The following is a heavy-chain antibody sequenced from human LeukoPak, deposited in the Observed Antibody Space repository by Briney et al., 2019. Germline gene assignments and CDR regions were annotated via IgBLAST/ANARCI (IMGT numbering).Heavy chain of an antibody. J-gene: IGHJ4*02. CDR2: IYCSGST. CDR3: ARRAEGYCSSTRCYVFDY. Sequence: SETLSLTCTVSGGSVSSGGFYWTWLRQPPGKGLEWNGYIYCSGSTNYNPSLKSRVAISVERSKNQFSLKLSSVTAADTAVYYCARRAEGYCSSTRCYVFDYWGQGALVTVSS. V-gene: IGHV4-61*08. D-gene: IGHD2-2*01. CDR1: GGSVSSGGFY.